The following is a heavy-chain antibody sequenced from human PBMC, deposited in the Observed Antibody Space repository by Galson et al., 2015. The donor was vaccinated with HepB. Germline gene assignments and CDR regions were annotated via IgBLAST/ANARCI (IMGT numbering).Heavy chain of an antibody. CDR2: IYPGDSDT. J-gene: IGHJ3*02. D-gene: IGHD1-26*01. CDR1: GYSFTSYW. Sequence: QSGAEVKKPGESLKISCKGSGYSFTSYWIGWVRQMPGKGLEWMGIIYPGDSDTRYSPSFQGQVTISADKSISTAYLQWSSLKASDTAMYYCAKLSSVEWELLGSWGTPHDAFDIWGQGTMVTVSS. V-gene: IGHV5-51*01. CDR3: AKLSSVEWELLGSWGTPHDAFDI.